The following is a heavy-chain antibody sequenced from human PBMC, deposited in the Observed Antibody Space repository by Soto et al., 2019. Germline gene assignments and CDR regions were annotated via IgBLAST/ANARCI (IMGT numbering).Heavy chain of an antibody. J-gene: IGHJ6*02. Sequence: SETLSLTCTVSGGSISSSSYYWGWIRQPTGKGLEWIGSIYYSGSTYYNPSLKLRVTITVDTSKNQFSLKLSSVTAADTAVYYRARQPSEATFYYCYYYGMDVWGQGTTVTAP. CDR2: IYYSGST. V-gene: IGHV4-39*01. CDR1: GGSISSSSYY. CDR3: ARQPSEATFYYCYYYGMDV. D-gene: IGHD3-3*01.